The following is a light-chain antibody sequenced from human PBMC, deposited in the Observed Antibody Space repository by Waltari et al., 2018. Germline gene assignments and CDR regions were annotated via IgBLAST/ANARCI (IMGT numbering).Light chain of an antibody. J-gene: IGLJ1*01. V-gene: IGLV2-23*02. CDR1: SSDAGRYNL. CDR3: CSYAGANTYV. Sequence: QSALTQPASVSGSPGPSITVTCTGTSSDAGRYNLFPWYQHHPPKAPKLLLYEVSKRPSGVSNLFSGSKSGNTASLTISGLQPEDEADYYCCSYAGANTYVFGSGTKVTVL. CDR2: EVS.